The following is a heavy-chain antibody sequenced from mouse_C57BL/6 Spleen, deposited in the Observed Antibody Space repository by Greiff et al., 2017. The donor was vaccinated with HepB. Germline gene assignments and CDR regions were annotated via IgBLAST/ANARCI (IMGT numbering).Heavy chain of an antibody. J-gene: IGHJ1*03. D-gene: IGHD1-1*02. V-gene: IGHV5-6*01. CDR3: ARLGGALYFDV. CDR1: GFTFSSYG. CDR2: ISSGGSYT. Sequence: EVQLVESGGDLVKPGGSLKLSCAASGFTFSSYGMSWVRQTPDKRLEWVATISSGGSYTYYPDSVKGRFTISRDNAKNTRYLQMSSLKSEDTAMYYCARLGGALYFDVWGTGTTVTVSS.